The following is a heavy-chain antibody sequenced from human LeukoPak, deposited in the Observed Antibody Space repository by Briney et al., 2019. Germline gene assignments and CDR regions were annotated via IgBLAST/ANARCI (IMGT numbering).Heavy chain of an antibody. J-gene: IGHJ5*02. D-gene: IGHD3-9*01. CDR1: GFTVSSNY. V-gene: IGHV3-23*01. CDR2: ISGSGGTI. Sequence: GGSLRLSCAASGFTVSSNYMSWVRQAPGKGLEWVSVISGSGGTIYYADSVRGRFTISRDNSKNTLYLQMNSLRAEDTAVYYCARGDYDILTGYYLYWFDPWGQGTLVTVSS. CDR3: ARGDYDILTGYYLYWFDP.